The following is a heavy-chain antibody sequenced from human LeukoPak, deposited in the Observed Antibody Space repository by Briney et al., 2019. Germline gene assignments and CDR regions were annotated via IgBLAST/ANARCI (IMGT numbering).Heavy chain of an antibody. Sequence: GSLRLSCAASGFTFSSYSMSWVRQAPGKGLEWVSAISGSGGSTYYADSVKGRFTISRDNSKNTLYLQMNSLRAEDTAVYYCANRGKYCSSTSCLGSAQVDYWGQGTLVTVSS. CDR1: GFTFSSYS. CDR3: ANRGKYCSSTSCLGSAQVDY. J-gene: IGHJ4*02. CDR2: ISGSGGST. D-gene: IGHD2-2*01. V-gene: IGHV3-23*01.